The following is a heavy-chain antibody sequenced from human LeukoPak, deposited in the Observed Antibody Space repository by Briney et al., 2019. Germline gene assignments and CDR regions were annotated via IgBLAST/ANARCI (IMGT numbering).Heavy chain of an antibody. J-gene: IGHJ3*02. CDR2: ISSSSSYI. CDR3: ARHTDTDAFDI. CDR1: GFTFSSFS. Sequence: PGGSLRLSCAASGFTFSSFSMNWVRKAPGKGLEWVSSISSSSSYIYYADSVKGRFTISRDNAKNSLYLQMNSLRAEDTAVYYCARHTDTDAFDIWGQGTMVTVSS. D-gene: IGHD5-18*01. V-gene: IGHV3-21*01.